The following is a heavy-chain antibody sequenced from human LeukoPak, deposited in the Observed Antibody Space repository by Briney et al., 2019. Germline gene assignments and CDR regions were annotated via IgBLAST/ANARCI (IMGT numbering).Heavy chain of an antibody. J-gene: IGHJ4*02. D-gene: IGHD6-13*01. CDR3: ARGGGRYSSSWYASDY. CDR2: MNPNSGNT. V-gene: IGHV1-8*02. CDR1: GYTFTSYY. Sequence: ASVKVSCKASGYTFTSYYMHWVRQAPGQGLEWMGWMNPNSGNTGYAQKFQGRVTMTRNTSISTAYMELSSLRSEDTAVYYCARGGGRYSSSWYASDYWGQGTLVTVSS.